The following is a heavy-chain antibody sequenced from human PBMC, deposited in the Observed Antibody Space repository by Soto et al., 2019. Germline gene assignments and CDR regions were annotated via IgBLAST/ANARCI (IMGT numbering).Heavy chain of an antibody. CDR3: ARQVIADRLYYYGMDV. V-gene: IGHV4-39*01. D-gene: IGHD6-6*01. Sequence: SETLSLTCTVSGGSISSSSYYWVWIRQPPGKGLEWIGSIYYSGSTYYNPSLKSRVTISVDTSKNQFSLKLSSVTAADTAVYYCARQVIADRLYYYGMDVWGQGTTVTVSS. J-gene: IGHJ6*02. CDR1: GGSISSSSYY. CDR2: IYYSGST.